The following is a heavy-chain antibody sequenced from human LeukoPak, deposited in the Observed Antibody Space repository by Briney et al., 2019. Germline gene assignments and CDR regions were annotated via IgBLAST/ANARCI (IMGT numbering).Heavy chain of an antibody. CDR2: ISSSGSTI. D-gene: IGHD6-19*01. Sequence: PGGSLRLSCAASGFTFSDDYMNWVRQAPGKGLEWVSYISSSGSTIYYADSVKGRFTISRDNAKNSLYLQMNSLRAEDTAVYYCARDPKQWLNGARLGIDVWGQGTTVTVSS. V-gene: IGHV3-11*01. CDR3: ARDPKQWLNGARLGIDV. J-gene: IGHJ6*02. CDR1: GFTFSDDY.